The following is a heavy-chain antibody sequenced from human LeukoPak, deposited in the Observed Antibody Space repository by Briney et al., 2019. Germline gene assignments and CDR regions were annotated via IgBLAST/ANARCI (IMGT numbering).Heavy chain of an antibody. V-gene: IGHV3-74*01. CDR2: INHDGSST. CDR3: ATYRQVLLPFES. D-gene: IGHD2-8*02. Sequence: PGGSLRLSCATSGFTFTTFWMHWVRQAPGKGLVWVSRINHDGSSTNYADSVKGRFTISRDNAKNTVYLQMNSLRAEDTAVYYCATYRQVLLPFESWGQGTLVTVSS. J-gene: IGHJ4*02. CDR1: GFTFTTFW.